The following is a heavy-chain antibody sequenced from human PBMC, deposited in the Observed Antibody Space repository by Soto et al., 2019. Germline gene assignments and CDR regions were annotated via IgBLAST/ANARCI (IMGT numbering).Heavy chain of an antibody. CDR1: GGSISSYY. CDR3: ARHWGFWADF. D-gene: IGHD3-16*01. J-gene: IGHJ4*02. Sequence: TSETLSLTCTVSGGSISSYYWSWIRQPPGKGLEWIGYIYYSGSTNYNPSLKSRVTISADTSKNQFSLKLSSVTAADTAVYYCARHWGFWADFWGQGPLVTVS. V-gene: IGHV4-59*08. CDR2: IYYSGST.